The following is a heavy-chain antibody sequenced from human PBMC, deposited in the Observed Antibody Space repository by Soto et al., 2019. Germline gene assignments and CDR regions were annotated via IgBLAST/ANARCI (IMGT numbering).Heavy chain of an antibody. CDR3: ARIGVGATDFDV. J-gene: IGHJ3*01. D-gene: IGHD1-26*01. CDR1: GFSLSNARMS. CDR2: IFSNDEK. Sequence: QVTLKESGPVLVQPTETLTLTCTVSGFSLSNARMSVSWIRQPPGKALEWLAHIFSNDEKSYNTSLKSRLTISKDNSKSHVVLTMTNMEPVETATYYWARIGVGATDFDVWGQGTMVTVSS. V-gene: IGHV2-26*01.